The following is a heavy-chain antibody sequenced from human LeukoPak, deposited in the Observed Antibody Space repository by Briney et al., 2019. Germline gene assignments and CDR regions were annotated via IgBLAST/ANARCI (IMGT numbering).Heavy chain of an antibody. CDR2: IYPGDSDT. CDR1: GYIFTSYW. D-gene: IGHD6-19*01. Sequence: GESLKISCKGSGYIFTSYWIGWVRQMPGKGLEWMGIIYPGDSDTRYSPSFQGQVTISADKSISTAYLQWSSLKASDTAMYYCARQDGSGPGIDAFDIWGQGTMVTVSS. V-gene: IGHV5-51*01. J-gene: IGHJ3*02. CDR3: ARQDGSGPGIDAFDI.